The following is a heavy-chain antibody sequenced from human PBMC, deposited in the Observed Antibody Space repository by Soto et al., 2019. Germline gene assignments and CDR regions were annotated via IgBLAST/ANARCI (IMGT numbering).Heavy chain of an antibody. CDR3: FRGGVTSRTFDS. CDR2: IFPDDSDT. J-gene: IGHJ4*02. V-gene: IGHV5-51*01. Sequence: PXESLKISCKASGYIIKNYWIGWVRQMPGQGLEWMGIIFPDDSDTRYSPSFQGHVTISVDKSISTAYVQWSSLKASDSAIYYCFRGGVTSRTFDSWGQGTLVTVSS. CDR1: GYIIKNYW. D-gene: IGHD3-16*01.